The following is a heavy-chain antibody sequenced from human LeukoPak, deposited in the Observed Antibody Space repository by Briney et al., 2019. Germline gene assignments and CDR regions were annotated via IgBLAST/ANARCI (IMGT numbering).Heavy chain of an antibody. CDR3: ARDGIAAATSTRYYYYMDV. Sequence: ASVKVSCKASGYTFTAYYMHWVRQAPGQGLEWMGWINPKSGGTNYPQKFQGRVTMTRDTSISTAYMELSRLRSDDTAVYYCARDGIAAATSTRYYYYMDVWGKGTTVTVSS. CDR2: INPKSGGT. J-gene: IGHJ6*03. D-gene: IGHD6-13*01. V-gene: IGHV1-2*02. CDR1: GYTFTAYY.